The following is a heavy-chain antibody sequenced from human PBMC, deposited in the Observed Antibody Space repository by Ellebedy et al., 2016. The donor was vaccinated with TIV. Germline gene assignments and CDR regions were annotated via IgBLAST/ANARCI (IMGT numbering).Heavy chain of an antibody. D-gene: IGHD6-19*01. CDR3: ARGSGWPHIIDY. Sequence: GESLKISXSVSGATFTKLWVGWVRQLPGKGLEWLGIIYPGDSDTRLNPSLRGRVSITADNSINSAYLQWSSLEASDSGMYYCARGSGWPHIIDYWGQGTRVTVSS. J-gene: IGHJ4*02. CDR2: IYPGDSDT. V-gene: IGHV5-51*01. CDR1: GATFTKLW.